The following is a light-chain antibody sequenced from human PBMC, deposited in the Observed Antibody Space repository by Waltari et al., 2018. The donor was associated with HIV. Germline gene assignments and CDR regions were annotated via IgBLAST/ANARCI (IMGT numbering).Light chain of an antibody. Sequence: SVLTQPPSASGTPGQRVTISCSGGTSNIGSNDVFWYQHLPGTAPKLLIHRNERRPSGVPDRFSGSASGNSASLAISGLRSEDEADYYCVAWDDGRRGVVFGGGTRVAVL. V-gene: IGLV1-47*01. CDR2: RNE. J-gene: IGLJ2*01. CDR3: VAWDDGRRGVV. CDR1: TSNIGSND.